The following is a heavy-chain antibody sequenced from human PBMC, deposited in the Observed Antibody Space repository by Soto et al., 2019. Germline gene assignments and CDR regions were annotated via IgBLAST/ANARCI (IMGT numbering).Heavy chain of an antibody. D-gene: IGHD1-26*01. CDR1: GGSFSGYY. J-gene: IGHJ6*02. Sequence: SETLSLTCAVYGGSFSGYYWSWIRQPPGKGLEWIGEIYHSGSTNYNPSLKSRVTISVDKSKNQFSLKLSSVTAADTAVYYCASGRRGSYLYYYYYGMDVWGQGTTVTVSS. CDR2: IYHSGST. CDR3: ASGRRGSYLYYYYYGMDV. V-gene: IGHV4-34*01.